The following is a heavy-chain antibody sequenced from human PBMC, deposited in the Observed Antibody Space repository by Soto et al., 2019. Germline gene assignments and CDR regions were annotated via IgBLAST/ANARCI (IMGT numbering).Heavy chain of an antibody. J-gene: IGHJ6*02. V-gene: IGHV1-69*12. CDR3: ARSLYSGSWFQRANYYYYYGMDV. CDR2: IIPFSGIA. D-gene: IGHD6-13*01. Sequence: QVQLVQSGAEVKKPGSSVKVSCKASGGTFGIYAITWVRQAPGQGLEWMGGIIPFSGIANYTQKFQGRVTITADDSTSTAYIDLSSLRSEDTAVYYCARSLYSGSWFQRANYYYYYGMDVWGQGTTVTVSS. CDR1: GGTFGIYA.